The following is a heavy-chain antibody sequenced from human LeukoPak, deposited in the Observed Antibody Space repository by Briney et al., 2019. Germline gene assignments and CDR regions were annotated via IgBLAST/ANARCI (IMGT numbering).Heavy chain of an antibody. D-gene: IGHD3-3*01. J-gene: IGHJ5*02. CDR1: GFTFRSYG. Sequence: GSLRLSCAASGFTFRSYGFHWVRQAPGKGLEWVAIIWNDGNKKNYADSVKGRFTISRDNSNKTLYLEMNSLRAEDTAVYYCARDPYYPGTPTSYDFWGMNWFDPWGQGTLVTVSS. CDR2: IWNDGNKK. V-gene: IGHV3-33*01. CDR3: ARDPYYPGTPTSYDFWGMNWFDP.